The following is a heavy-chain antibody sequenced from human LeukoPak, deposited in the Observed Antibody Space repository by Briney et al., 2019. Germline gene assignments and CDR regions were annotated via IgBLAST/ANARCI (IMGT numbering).Heavy chain of an antibody. Sequence: GGSLRLSCAASGFTFSSYAMTWVRQAPGKGLEWVSAISGSGGSTYYADSVKGRFTISRDNAKNSLYLQMNSLRAEDTAVYYCAELGITMIGGVWGKGTTVTISS. D-gene: IGHD3-10*02. CDR1: GFTFSSYA. CDR2: ISGSGGST. CDR3: AELGITMIGGV. J-gene: IGHJ6*04. V-gene: IGHV3-23*01.